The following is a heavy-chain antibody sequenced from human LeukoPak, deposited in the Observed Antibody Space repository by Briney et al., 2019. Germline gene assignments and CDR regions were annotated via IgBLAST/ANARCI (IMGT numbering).Heavy chain of an antibody. CDR3: ARERGSGSYYVSDAFDI. CDR1: GYTFTGYY. CDR2: INPNSGGT. V-gene: IGHV1-2*02. Sequence: ASVKVSCKASGYTFTGYYMHWVRQAPGQGLEWMGWINPNSGGTNYAQKFQGRVTMTRDTSISTAYMELSRLRSDDTAVYYCARERGSGSYYVSDAFDIWGQGTMVTVSS. J-gene: IGHJ3*02. D-gene: IGHD1-26*01.